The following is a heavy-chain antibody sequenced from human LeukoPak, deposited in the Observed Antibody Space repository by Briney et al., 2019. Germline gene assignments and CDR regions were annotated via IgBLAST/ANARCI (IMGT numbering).Heavy chain of an antibody. Sequence: SVKVSCKASGGTFSSYAISWVRQAPGQGLEWMGRIIPILGIANYAQKFQGRVTITADKSTSTAYMELSSLRSEDTAVYYCARDWEGVGYYYGMDVWGQGTTVTVSS. V-gene: IGHV1-69*04. D-gene: IGHD1-26*01. J-gene: IGHJ6*02. CDR3: ARDWEGVGYYYGMDV. CDR1: GGTFSSYA. CDR2: IIPILGIA.